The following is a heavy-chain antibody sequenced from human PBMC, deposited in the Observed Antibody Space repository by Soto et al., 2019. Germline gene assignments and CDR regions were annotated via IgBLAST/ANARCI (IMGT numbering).Heavy chain of an antibody. CDR1: GGSINTFY. J-gene: IGHJ4*02. V-gene: IGHV4-4*07. Sequence: QVRLQESGPGLLKPSETLSLTCTVSGGSINTFYWSWVRQPAGKGLEWIGRIFSSGSTSFNPSHESRVAMSVDTSKNHFSLNLSSVTAADMAVYYCAREGSYSAYNFAHGIQLWSFDFWGQGALVTVSS. CDR3: AREGSYSAYNFAHGIQLWSFDF. CDR2: IFSSGST. D-gene: IGHD5-12*01.